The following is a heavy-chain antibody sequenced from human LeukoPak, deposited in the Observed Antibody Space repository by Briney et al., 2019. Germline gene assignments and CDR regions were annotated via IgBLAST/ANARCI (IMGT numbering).Heavy chain of an antibody. CDR3: ARSGAEENYDILTGYYRPHYYYGMDV. CDR2: IYYSGST. J-gene: IGHJ6*02. D-gene: IGHD3-9*01. CDR1: GGSISSYY. V-gene: IGHV4-59*08. Sequence: SETLSLTCTVSGGSISSYYWSWIRQPPGKGLEWIGYIYYSGSTNYNPSLKSRVTISVDTSKNQFSLKLSSVTAADTAVYYCARSGAEENYDILTGYYRPHYYYGMDVWGQGTTVTVSS.